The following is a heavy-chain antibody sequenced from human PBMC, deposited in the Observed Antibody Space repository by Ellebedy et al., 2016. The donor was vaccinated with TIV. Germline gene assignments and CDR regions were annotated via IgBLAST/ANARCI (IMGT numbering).Heavy chain of an antibody. Sequence: GGSLRLSCAASGFTFSRFWMSWVRQAPGKGLEWLANIREDGSETHYVDSVKGRFTISRDNAKNSLYLQMNSLRAEDTAVYYCARDLFEAGTPFDYWGQGILVTVSS. D-gene: IGHD1/OR15-1a*01. V-gene: IGHV3-7*01. J-gene: IGHJ4*02. CDR1: GFTFSRFW. CDR3: ARDLFEAGTPFDY. CDR2: IREDGSET.